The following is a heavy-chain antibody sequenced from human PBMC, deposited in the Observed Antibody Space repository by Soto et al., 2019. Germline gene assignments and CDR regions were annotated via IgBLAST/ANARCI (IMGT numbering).Heavy chain of an antibody. CDR3: ARGLGYCSGGSCYSQRFDY. Sequence: QVQLVQAGAEVKKPGASVKVSCKASGYTFTSYGISWVRQAPGQGLAWMGWISAYNGNTNYAQKLQGRVTMTTDTSTSTAYMEMRSLRSDATAVYYCARGLGYCSGGSCYSQRFDYWGQGTLVTVSS. CDR1: GYTFTSYG. D-gene: IGHD2-15*01. J-gene: IGHJ4*02. V-gene: IGHV1-18*01. CDR2: ISAYNGNT.